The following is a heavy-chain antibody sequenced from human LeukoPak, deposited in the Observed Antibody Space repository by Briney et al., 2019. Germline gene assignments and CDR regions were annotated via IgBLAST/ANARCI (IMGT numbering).Heavy chain of an antibody. CDR1: GFTFSNAW. CDR3: TTNDAFDI. Sequence: GGSLRLSCAASGFTFSNAWMNWVRQAPGKGLEWVGRIKNKIASGTTDYAAPVKDRFTISRDDSKNTLFLQMNSLKTEDTAMYYCTTNDAFDIWGQGTMVTVSS. CDR2: IKNKIASGTT. V-gene: IGHV3-15*01. J-gene: IGHJ3*02.